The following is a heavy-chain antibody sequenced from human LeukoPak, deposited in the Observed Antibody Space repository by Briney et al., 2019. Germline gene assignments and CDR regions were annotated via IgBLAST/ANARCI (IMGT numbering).Heavy chain of an antibody. Sequence: SETLSLTCTVSGGSISSNNYFWGWVRQPPGKGLEWIGRIYYSGSTYYNPSLKSRVTISLDTSKNQFSLKLNSVTAADTAVYYCARTATRGSYYEWYIDLWGRGALVTVSS. CDR2: IYYSGST. J-gene: IGHJ2*01. CDR3: ARTATRGSYYEWYIDL. D-gene: IGHD1-26*01. CDR1: GGSISSNNYF. V-gene: IGHV4-39*07.